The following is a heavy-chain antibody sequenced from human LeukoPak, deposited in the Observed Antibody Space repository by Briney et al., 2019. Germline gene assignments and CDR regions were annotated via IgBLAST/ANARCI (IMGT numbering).Heavy chain of an antibody. CDR3: ARTCGYSGYDGFDY. Sequence: SETLSLTCTVSGGSISSSRYYWGWLRQPPGKGLEWIGSIYYSGRTYYNPSLKNRLTISVDTSKNQFSLKLRSVTAADTAVFYCARTCGYSGYDGFDYWGQGTLVTVAS. D-gene: IGHD5-12*01. V-gene: IGHV4-39*01. CDR1: GGSISSSRYY. J-gene: IGHJ4*02. CDR2: IYYSGRT.